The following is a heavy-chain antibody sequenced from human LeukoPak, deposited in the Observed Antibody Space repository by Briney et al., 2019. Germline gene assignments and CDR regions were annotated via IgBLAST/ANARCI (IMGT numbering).Heavy chain of an antibody. J-gene: IGHJ4*02. CDR2: IRHDGSDK. CDR1: GFTFSNYW. V-gene: IGHV3-7*01. CDR3: ARGRYNFDY. Sequence: PGGSLRLSCAASGFTFSNYWMTWVRQAPGKGLEWVANIRHDGSDKNYVDSVKGRFTMSRDNAKNSMFLKMNSLRAEDTAVYYCARGRYNFDYWGQGTLVTVSS. D-gene: IGHD5-12*01.